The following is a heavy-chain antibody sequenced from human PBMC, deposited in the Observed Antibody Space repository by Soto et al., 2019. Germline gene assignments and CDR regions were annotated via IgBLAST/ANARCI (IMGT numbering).Heavy chain of an antibody. J-gene: IGHJ3*02. CDR1: GGAISSSNW. Sequence: QLQLQESGPGLVKPSGTLSLTCTVSGGAISSSNWWSWVRQTPGKGMEWIAEIYNSGNCNYNPSLRSRVTMSVVKSKNQFALNLSPVTAADTAISYFATLKTTPNYAFDIWGQGTLVTVSS. CDR2: IYNSGNC. CDR3: ATLKTTPNYAFDI. V-gene: IGHV4-4*02.